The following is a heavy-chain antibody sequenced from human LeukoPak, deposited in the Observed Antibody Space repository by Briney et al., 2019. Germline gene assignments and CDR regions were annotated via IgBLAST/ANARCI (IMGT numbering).Heavy chain of an antibody. V-gene: IGHV3-48*01. CDR2: ISSSSSTI. CDR3: AKTGYSSSWFDY. Sequence: YPGGSLRLSCAASGLTFSSCSMNWVRQAPGKGLELVSYISSSSSTIYYADAVKGRFSISRDNAKKSLYLEMNSLRAEDTAVYYCAKTGYSSSWFDYWGQGTLVTVSS. D-gene: IGHD6-19*01. CDR1: GLTFSSCS. J-gene: IGHJ5*01.